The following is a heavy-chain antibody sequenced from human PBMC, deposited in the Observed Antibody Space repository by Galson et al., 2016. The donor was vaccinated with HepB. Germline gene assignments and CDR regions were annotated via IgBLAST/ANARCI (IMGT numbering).Heavy chain of an antibody. D-gene: IGHD3-22*01. Sequence: LSLTCAVSGFSIISGFYLGWVRQSPGKGLEWIGTVYHFGSPSYNPSLRGRVTISGDSSKNQFSLKLKSMTAADTAVYHCARAHYYDDSGYLFDYWGRGALVTVSS. CDR2: VYHFGSP. CDR1: GFSIISGFY. CDR3: ARAHYYDDSGYLFDY. J-gene: IGHJ4*02. V-gene: IGHV4-38-2*01.